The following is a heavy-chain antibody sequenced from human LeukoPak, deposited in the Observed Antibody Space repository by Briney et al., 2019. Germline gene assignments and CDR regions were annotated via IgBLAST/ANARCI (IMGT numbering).Heavy chain of an antibody. V-gene: IGHV3-11*01. J-gene: IGHJ4*02. CDR3: TRDRSSCCYVDY. D-gene: IGHD2-21*01. CDR1: GFTFSDYC. CDR2: ISSGGSTI. Sequence: PGGSLRLSCAASGFTFSDYCMNWIRQAPGKELEWISYISSGGSTIYYADSVKGRFTISRDNAKNSLYLQMNSLRAEDTAVYYCTRDRSSCCYVDYWGQGTLVTVSS.